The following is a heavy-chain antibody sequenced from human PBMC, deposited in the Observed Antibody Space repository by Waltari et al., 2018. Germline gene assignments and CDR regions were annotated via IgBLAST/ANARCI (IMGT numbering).Heavy chain of an antibody. CDR1: GGSISSGDYY. V-gene: IGHV4-30-4*08. CDR3: ARGELVGAFDI. CDR2: IYYSGMT. D-gene: IGHD6-13*01. J-gene: IGHJ4*02. Sequence: QVQLQESGPGLVKPSQTLSLTCTVSGGSISSGDYYWSWIRQPPGKGLEWIGYIYYSGMTSTTPALKSRVTISVDTSKNRFALKLSSVTAADTAVYYCARGELVGAFDIWGQGTLVTVSS.